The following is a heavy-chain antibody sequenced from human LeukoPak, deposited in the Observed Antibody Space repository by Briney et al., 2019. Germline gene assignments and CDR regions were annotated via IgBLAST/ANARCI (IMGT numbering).Heavy chain of an antibody. CDR3: AAHYGSGSFFDY. CDR2: IYYSGST. V-gene: IGHV4-31*03. D-gene: IGHD3-10*01. Sequence: SETLSLTCTVSGGSISSGGYYWSWIRQHPGKGLEWIGYIYYSGSTYYNPSLKSRVTISVDTSKNQFSLKLSSVTAADTAVYYCAAHYGSGSFFDYWGQGTLDTVSS. J-gene: IGHJ4*02. CDR1: GGSISSGGYY.